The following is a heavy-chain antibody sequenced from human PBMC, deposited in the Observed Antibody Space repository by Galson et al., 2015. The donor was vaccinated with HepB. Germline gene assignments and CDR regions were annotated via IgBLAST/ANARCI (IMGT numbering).Heavy chain of an antibody. CDR2: IRSKANSYAT. J-gene: IGHJ4*02. CDR3: TRPSIDFDY. V-gene: IGHV3-73*01. CDR1: GFTFSGSA. D-gene: IGHD1-26*01. Sequence: SLRLSCAASGFTFSGSAMHWVRQASGKGLEWVGRIRSKANSYATAYAASVKGRFTISRDDSKNTAYLQMNSLKTEDTAVYYCTRPSIDFDYWGQGTLVTVSS.